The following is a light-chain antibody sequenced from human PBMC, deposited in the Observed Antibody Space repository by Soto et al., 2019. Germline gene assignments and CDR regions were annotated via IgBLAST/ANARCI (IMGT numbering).Light chain of an antibody. J-gene: IGKJ1*01. V-gene: IGKV4-1*01. CDR1: QSFLYTSNNKNY. CDR2: WAS. CDR3: QQYLITPWT. Sequence: DIVMTQSPDSLPVSLGERATINCNCSQSFLYTSNNKNYLAWYQQKPGQSPKLLIYWASTRESGVPDRFSGSGSGTDFTLTIGRLEPEDFAVYYCQQYLITPWTFGQGTKVDIK.